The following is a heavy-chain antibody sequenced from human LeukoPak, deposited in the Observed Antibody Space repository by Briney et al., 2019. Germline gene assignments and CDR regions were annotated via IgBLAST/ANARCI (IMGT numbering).Heavy chain of an antibody. CDR1: GFTFGSYG. CDR3: ARSIGLTGGGVDV. V-gene: IGHV3-33*01. CDR2: IWYHGNDV. D-gene: IGHD3-9*01. Sequence: GGSLRLSCSASGFTFGSYGMHWVRQAPGKGLEWVALIWYHGNDVDYADSVKGRFTISRDNAKKTLYLQMNSLRAEDTAVYYCARSIGLTGGGVDVWGQGTTVTVSS. J-gene: IGHJ6*02.